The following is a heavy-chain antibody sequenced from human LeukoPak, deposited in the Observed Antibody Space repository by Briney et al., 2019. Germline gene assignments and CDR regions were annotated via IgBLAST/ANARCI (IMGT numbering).Heavy chain of an antibody. V-gene: IGHV3-21*01. Sequence: GGSLRLSCAASGFTFSSYSMNWVRQAPGKGLEWVSSISSSSSYIYYADSVKGRFTISRDNAKNSLYLQMDSLRAEDTAVYYCAKAQGTDYYGSGTRVWGQGTLVIVSS. J-gene: IGHJ4*02. CDR2: ISSSSSYI. CDR3: AKAQGTDYYGSGTRV. D-gene: IGHD3-10*01. CDR1: GFTFSSYS.